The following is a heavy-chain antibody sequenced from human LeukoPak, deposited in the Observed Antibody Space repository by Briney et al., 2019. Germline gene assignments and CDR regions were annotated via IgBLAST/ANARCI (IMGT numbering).Heavy chain of an antibody. Sequence: SGTLSLTCAVSGDSISSINWWTWVRLSPEKGLEWIGETHHSGKTNYNPSLKSRVNISLDKSKNHFSLRVNSVVAADTAIYYCARAPDTAIPYYYMDVWGKGTTVTVSS. CDR3: ARAPDTAIPYYYMDV. CDR1: GDSISSINW. V-gene: IGHV4-4*02. D-gene: IGHD5-18*01. CDR2: THHSGKT. J-gene: IGHJ6*03.